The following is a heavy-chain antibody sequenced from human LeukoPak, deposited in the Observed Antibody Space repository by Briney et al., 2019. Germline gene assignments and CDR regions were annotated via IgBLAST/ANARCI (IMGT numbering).Heavy chain of an antibody. CDR2: IRSKANNYAT. D-gene: IGHD5-12*01. CDR3: TRLRGSSGSWGPALNGMDV. Sequence: GGSLKLSCAASGFTFSGSAMHWVRQASGKGLEWLGRIRSKANNYATAYAASVKGRFTLSRDESKNTAYLQRNSLKTEDTAVYYCTRLRGSSGSWGPALNGMDVWGPGTTVTVSS. J-gene: IGHJ6*02. V-gene: IGHV3-73*01. CDR1: GFTFSGSA.